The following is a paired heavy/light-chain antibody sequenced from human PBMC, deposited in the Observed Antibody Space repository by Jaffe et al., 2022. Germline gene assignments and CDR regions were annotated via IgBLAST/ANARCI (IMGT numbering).Light chain of an antibody. CDR3: ATWDDSLNGVV. CDR2: YDD. CDR1: SSNIGNNA. J-gene: IGLJ2*01. Sequence: QSVLTQPPSVSGAPRQRVTISCSGSSSNIGNNAVNWYHQLPGKAPKLLIYYDDLLPSGVSDRFSGSKSGTSASLAISGLQSEDEAHYYCATWDDSLNGVVFGGGTKLTVL. V-gene: IGLV1-36*01.
Heavy chain of an antibody. CDR3: ARAFGPGKIGAFDI. CDR1: GYTFTSYA. CDR2: INTNTENS. V-gene: IGHV7-4-1*02. D-gene: IGHD3-10*01. Sequence: QVQLVQSGSELKSPGASVKVSCKASGYTFTSYAMSWVRQAPGQGLEWMGWINTNTENSVYAQGFTGRFVFSLDTSVSTAYLQISSLKAADTAVYYCARAFGPGKIGAFDIWGQGTMVTVSS. J-gene: IGHJ3*02.